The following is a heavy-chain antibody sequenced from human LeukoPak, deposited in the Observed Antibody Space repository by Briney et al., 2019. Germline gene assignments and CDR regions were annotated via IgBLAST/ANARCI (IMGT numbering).Heavy chain of an antibody. Sequence: SETLSLTCTVSGGSISSGGYYWSWLPPDPGQGLVWIGYIYYSGSTYYNPSLTSRVTRSVDTSKRQFSLKLSSVTAADTAVYYCAILQNWFDPWGQGTLVTVSS. V-gene: IGHV4-31*03. J-gene: IGHJ5*02. CDR2: IYYSGST. CDR3: AILQNWFDP. CDR1: GGSISSGGYY.